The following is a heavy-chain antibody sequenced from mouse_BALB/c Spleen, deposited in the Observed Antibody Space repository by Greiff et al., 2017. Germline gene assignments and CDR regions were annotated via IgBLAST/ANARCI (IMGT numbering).Heavy chain of an antibody. CDR3: ARSDGSSYNAMDY. Sequence: DVKLVESGGGLVQPGGSRKLSCAASGFTFSSFGMHWVRQAPEKGLEWVAYISSVSSTIYYADTVKGRFTISRDNPKNTLFLQMTSLRSEDTAMYYCARSDGSSYNAMDYWGQGTSVTVSS. CDR1: GFTFSSFG. D-gene: IGHD1-1*01. J-gene: IGHJ4*01. CDR2: ISSVSSTI. V-gene: IGHV5-17*02.